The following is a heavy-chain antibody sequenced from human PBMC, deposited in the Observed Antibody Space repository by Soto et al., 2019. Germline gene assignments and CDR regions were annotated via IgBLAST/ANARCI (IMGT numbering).Heavy chain of an antibody. D-gene: IGHD6-19*01. J-gene: IGHJ4*01. V-gene: IGHV4-4*02. CDR3: ARISIAVAGDDY. CDR1: GGSISSSNW. CDR2: IYHSGST. Sequence: PSETLSLTCAVSGGSISSSNWWSWVRQPPGKGLEWIGEIYHSGSTNYNPSPKSRVTISVDKSKNQFSLKLSSVTAADTAVYYCARISIAVAGDDYWGQGTLVTVSS.